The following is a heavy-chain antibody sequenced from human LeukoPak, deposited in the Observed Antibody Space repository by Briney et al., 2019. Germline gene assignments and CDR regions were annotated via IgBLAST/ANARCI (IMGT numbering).Heavy chain of an antibody. CDR2: ISGSSTYI. Sequence: GGSLRLSCAASGFMFSTYTMNWARQAPGKGLEWVSSISGSSTYIYYAASVRGRFTISRDNAKNSLYLQMNSLSAEDTAVYYCARDLPQLDYWGQGTLVTVSS. D-gene: IGHD6-6*01. V-gene: IGHV3-21*01. CDR1: GFMFSTYT. J-gene: IGHJ4*02. CDR3: ARDLPQLDY.